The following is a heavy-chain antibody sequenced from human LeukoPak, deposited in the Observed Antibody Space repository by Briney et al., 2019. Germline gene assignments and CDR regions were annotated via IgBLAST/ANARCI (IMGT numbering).Heavy chain of an antibody. V-gene: IGHV3-9*01. Sequence: GGSLRLSCAASGFTFDDYAMHWVRQAPGKGLEWVSGISWNSGSIGYADSVKGRFTISRDNAKNSLYLQMNSLRADDTAVYYCARRGPYCGGDCYSPGAEYFQHWGQGTLVTVSS. CDR1: GFTFDDYA. CDR3: ARRGPYCGGDCYSPGAEYFQH. J-gene: IGHJ1*01. D-gene: IGHD2-21*02. CDR2: ISWNSGSI.